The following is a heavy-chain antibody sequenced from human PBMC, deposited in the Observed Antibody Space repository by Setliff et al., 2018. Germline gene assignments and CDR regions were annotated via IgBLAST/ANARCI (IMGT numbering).Heavy chain of an antibody. J-gene: IGHJ4*02. V-gene: IGHV4-34*01. CDR3: ARSPITIFGVVLHPLDY. CDR1: GGSFSGYY. CDR2: INHSGST. Sequence: PSETLSLTCAVYGGSFSGYYWSWIRQPPGKGLEWIGEINHSGSTNYNPSLKSRVTISVDTSKNQFSLKLNSVTAADTAVYYCARSPITIFGVVLHPLDYWGQGTLVTVSS. D-gene: IGHD3-3*01.